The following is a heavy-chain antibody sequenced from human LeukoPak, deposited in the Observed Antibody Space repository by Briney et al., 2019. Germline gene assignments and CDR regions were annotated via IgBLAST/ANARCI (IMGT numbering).Heavy chain of an antibody. CDR3: ARDRGHDYGDYAVGSWFDP. J-gene: IGHJ5*02. CDR1: GDTFTSYG. V-gene: IGHV1-18*01. Sequence: ASVKVSCKASGDTFTSYGISWVRQAPGQGLEWMGWISAYNGNTNYAQKLQGRVTMTTDTSTSTAYMELRSLRSDDTAVYYCARDRGHDYGDYAVGSWFDPWGQGTLVTVSS. D-gene: IGHD4-17*01. CDR2: ISAYNGNT.